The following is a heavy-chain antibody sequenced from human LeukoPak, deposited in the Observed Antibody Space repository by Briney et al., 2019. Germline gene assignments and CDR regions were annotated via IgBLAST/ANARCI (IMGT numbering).Heavy chain of an antibody. CDR2: IRHDGSEK. D-gene: IGHD3-10*01. V-gene: IGHV3-7*01. CDR3: VRSEVIRGGDH. J-gene: IGHJ4*02. Sequence: PGGSLRLSCGAFGFTFSSYWMSWVRQAPGKGLEWVANIRHDGSEKYYVDSVKGRFTTSRDNARNSLYLQMNSLRVEDTAIYYCVRSEVIRGGDHWGQGILVTVSS. CDR1: GFTFSSYW.